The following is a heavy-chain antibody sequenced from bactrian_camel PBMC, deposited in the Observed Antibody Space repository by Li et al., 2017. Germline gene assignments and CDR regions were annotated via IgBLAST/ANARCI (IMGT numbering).Heavy chain of an antibody. CDR3: AKEGEREPGYNEYGAEFDY. D-gene: IGHD8*01. J-gene: IGHJ4*01. Sequence: HVQLVESGGGSVQSGGSLRLSCAASGYIYRRYCMGWFRQAPGKEREGVTNIDSDGSTSYADSVKGRFTISRDSAKNTLYLQMNSLKIEDTAMYYCAKEGEREPGYNEYGAEFDYWGQGTQVTVS. V-gene: IGHV3S1*01. CDR2: IDSDGST. CDR1: GYIYRRYC.